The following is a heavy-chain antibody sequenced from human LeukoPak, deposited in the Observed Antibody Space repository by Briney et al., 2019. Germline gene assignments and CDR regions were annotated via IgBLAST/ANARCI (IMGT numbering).Heavy chain of an antibody. D-gene: IGHD1-1*01. CDR2: ISGSGGRI. V-gene: IGHV3-23*01. CDR1: GFTFSSYS. Sequence: GGSLRLSCAASGFTFSSYSMSWVRQAPGKELEWASSISGSGGRIDYADSVKGRFTISRDNSKNTLSLQMNSLTAEDTAVYYCAKNPRLEGWIYFDSWGQGILVTVSS. CDR3: AKNPRLEGWIYFDS. J-gene: IGHJ4*02.